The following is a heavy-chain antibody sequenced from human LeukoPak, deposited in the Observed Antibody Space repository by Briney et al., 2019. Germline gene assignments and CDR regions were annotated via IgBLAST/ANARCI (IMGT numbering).Heavy chain of an antibody. D-gene: IGHD1-26*01. J-gene: IGHJ1*01. CDR3: AKDIHWEILRVMTN. CDR2: ISGSGGST. Sequence: GGSLRLSCAASGFTFSSYAMNWVRQAPGKGLEWVSGISGSGGSTYYADSVKGRFTISRDNAKNSLYLQMNSLRAEDTALYYCAKDIHWEILRVMTNWGQGTLVTVSS. V-gene: IGHV3-23*01. CDR1: GFTFSSYA.